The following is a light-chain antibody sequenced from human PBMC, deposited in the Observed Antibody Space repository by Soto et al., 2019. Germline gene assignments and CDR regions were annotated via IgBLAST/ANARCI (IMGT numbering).Light chain of an antibody. CDR1: NIGSKS. V-gene: IGLV3-21*04. Sequence: SYELTQPHSVSVAPGKTARITCGKKNIGSKSVHWHQQKPGQAPTPVMYYNSDRPSGIPERCSGSNAGNTATLPISRVEAGDEDDYYYQVCDSSSDHVVFGGGTKLTVL. CDR2: YNS. CDR3: QVCDSSSDHVV. J-gene: IGLJ2*01.